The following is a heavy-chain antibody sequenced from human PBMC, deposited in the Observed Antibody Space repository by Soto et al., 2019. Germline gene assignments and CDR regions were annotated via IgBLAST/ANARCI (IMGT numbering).Heavy chain of an antibody. CDR1: GFTFSTSW. Sequence: GESLRLSCAASGFTFSTSWMSWVRQAPGKGLEWVANIKEDGSEKYYVDSVKGRFTISRDHAKNSLYLQMNSLGADDTAVYYCARADYYGDPGSYWGQGTLVTVSS. J-gene: IGHJ4*02. CDR2: IKEDGSEK. CDR3: ARADYYGDPGSY. V-gene: IGHV3-7*01. D-gene: IGHD3-10*01.